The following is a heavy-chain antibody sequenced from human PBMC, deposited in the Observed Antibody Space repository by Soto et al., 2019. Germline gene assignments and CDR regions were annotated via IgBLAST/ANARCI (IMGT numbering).Heavy chain of an antibody. J-gene: IGHJ3*02. CDR1: GGSISSGGYY. Sequence: QVQLQESGPGLVKPSQTLSLTCTVSGGSISSGGYYWSWIRQHPGKGLEWLGYIYYSGSTYYNPYLKSRVTTSVDTSKNQSSLKLSSVTAADTAVYYCARDPASNYYGAGSGAFDIWGQGTMVTVSS. CDR3: ARDPASNYYGAGSGAFDI. CDR2: IYYSGST. V-gene: IGHV4-31*03. D-gene: IGHD3-10*01.